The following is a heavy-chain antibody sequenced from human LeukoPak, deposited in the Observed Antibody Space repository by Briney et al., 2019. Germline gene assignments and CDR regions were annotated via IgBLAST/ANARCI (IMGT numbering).Heavy chain of an antibody. J-gene: IGHJ3*02. CDR1: GFTFSSYA. CDR3: AKTASASSGWTYDAFDI. Sequence: GGSLRLSWAASGFTFSSYAMSWVRQAPGKGLEWVSAISGSGGSTYYADSVKGRFTISRDNSKNTLYLQMNSLRAEDTAVYYCAKTASASSGWTYDAFDIWGQGTMVTVSS. D-gene: IGHD6-19*01. CDR2: ISGSGGST. V-gene: IGHV3-23*01.